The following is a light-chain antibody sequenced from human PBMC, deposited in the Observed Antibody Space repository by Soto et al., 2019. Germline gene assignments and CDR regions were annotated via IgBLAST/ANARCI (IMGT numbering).Light chain of an antibody. J-gene: IGLJ3*02. V-gene: IGLV2-11*01. CDR3: CAYAGSGTVV. CDR2: DVT. CDR1: YSDVGTLYF. Sequence: QSALTQPRSVSGSPGQSVTISCTGSYSDVGTLYFVSWYQQYPGKGPKLIIFDVTERPSGVPDRFSGSKSGNTASLTISGLQAEDEADYYCCAYAGSGTVVFGGGTKLTVL.